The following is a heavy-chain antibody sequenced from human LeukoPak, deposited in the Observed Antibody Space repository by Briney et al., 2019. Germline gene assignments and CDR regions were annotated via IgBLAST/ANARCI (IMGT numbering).Heavy chain of an antibody. D-gene: IGHD3-10*01. CDR1: GFTFDGYA. CDR2: ISWNSGSI. Sequence: GGSLRLSCAASGFTFDGYAMHWVRQAPGKGLEWVSGISWNSGSIGYADSVKGRFTISRDNAKNSLYLQMNSLRAEDTALYYCAKEGVLGECLDYWGQGTLVTVSS. CDR3: AKEGVLGECLDY. V-gene: IGHV3-9*01. J-gene: IGHJ4*02.